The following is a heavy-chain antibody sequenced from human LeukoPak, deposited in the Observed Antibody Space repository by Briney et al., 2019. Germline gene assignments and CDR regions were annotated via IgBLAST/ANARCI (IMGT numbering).Heavy chain of an antibody. CDR2: ISPSGGST. Sequence: ASVKVSCKAFGYTFTSNYMHWVRQAPGQGPEWMGVISPSGGSTTYAQKFQGRVTLTRDMSTSTDYLELSSLRSDDTAVYYCVRDHIEDYWGQGTLVTVSS. J-gene: IGHJ4*02. CDR3: VRDHIEDY. V-gene: IGHV1-46*01. CDR1: GYTFTSNY.